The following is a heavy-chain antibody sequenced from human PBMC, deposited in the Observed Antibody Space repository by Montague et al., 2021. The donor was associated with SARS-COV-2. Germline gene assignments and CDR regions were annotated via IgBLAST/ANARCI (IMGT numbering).Heavy chain of an antibody. CDR3: ARTSKLRESSSGNYYYHAMDV. J-gene: IGHJ6*02. CDR2: LYNGGTT. CDR1: GGSISSSSYY. Sequence: SETLSLTCTVSGGSISSSSYYWGWIRQPLGKGLEWIGNLYNGGTTYYSPSLKSRVTISVDTSKNHFSLNMASVTAADTAVYYCARTSKLRESSSGNYYYHAMDVWGQGTTVTVSS. V-gene: IGHV4-39*02. D-gene: IGHD3-16*01.